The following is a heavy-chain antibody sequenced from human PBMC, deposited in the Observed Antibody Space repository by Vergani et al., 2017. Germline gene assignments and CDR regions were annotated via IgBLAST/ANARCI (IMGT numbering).Heavy chain of an antibody. CDR3: ATIGYRRWGYYFDY. CDR1: GGSLSGYY. CDR2: INHSGTI. Sequence: QVQLQQWGPGLLKPSETLSLTCAVYGGSLSGYYWSWIRLAPGKGLEWIGEINHSGTINYNPTLKSRVTVSVDESRNLFSLRLNSVTAADTAVYYCATIGYRRWGYYFDYWGQGILVTVSS. D-gene: IGHD2-2*02. V-gene: IGHV4-34*01. J-gene: IGHJ4*02.